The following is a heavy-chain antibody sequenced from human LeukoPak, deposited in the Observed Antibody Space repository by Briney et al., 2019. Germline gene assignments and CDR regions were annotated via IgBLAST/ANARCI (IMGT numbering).Heavy chain of an antibody. CDR1: GFTFSSYW. CDR2: IKQDGSEK. Sequence: GGSLRLSCAASGFTFSSYWMSWVRQAPGKGLEWVANIKQDGSEKYYVDSVKGRFTISRDNAKNSLYLQMNSLRAEDTAVYYCARVQYSSGWCPWGDYYYGMDVWGQGTTVTVSS. J-gene: IGHJ6*02. V-gene: IGHV3-7*01. CDR3: ARVQYSSGWCPWGDYYYGMDV. D-gene: IGHD6-19*01.